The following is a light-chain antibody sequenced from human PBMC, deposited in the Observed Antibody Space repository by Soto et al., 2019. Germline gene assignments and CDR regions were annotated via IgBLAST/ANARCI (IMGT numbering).Light chain of an antibody. Sequence: EIVLTQSPATLSLSPGERATLSCRASQSVSSYLAWYQQKPGQAPRLLIYDASNRATGIPARFSGSGSGTDFTLTISSLEPEDVAVYYCQQRSYWPPTVGQVTKV. J-gene: IGKJ1*01. V-gene: IGKV3-11*01. CDR2: DAS. CDR1: QSVSSY. CDR3: QQRSYWPPT.